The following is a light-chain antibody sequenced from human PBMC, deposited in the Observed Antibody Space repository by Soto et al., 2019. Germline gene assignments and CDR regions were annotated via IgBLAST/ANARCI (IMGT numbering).Light chain of an antibody. CDR2: STY. J-gene: IGLJ3*02. CDR1: TGAVTSDYY. CDR3: LLYRGAAQV. V-gene: IGLV7-43*01. Sequence: QAVVTQEPSLTVSPGGTVTLTCASSTGAVTSDYYPNWLQQKPGQAPRSLIHSTYTRHFWTPARFSGPLLGGKAALTVSDVQPEDEADNYCLLYRGAAQVFGGGTKLTVL.